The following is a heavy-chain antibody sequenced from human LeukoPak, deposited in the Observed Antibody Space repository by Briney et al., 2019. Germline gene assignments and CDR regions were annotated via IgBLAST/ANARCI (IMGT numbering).Heavy chain of an antibody. CDR2: IKQDGSEK. D-gene: IGHD4-23*01. CDR1: GFTFSSYW. V-gene: IGHV3-7*04. CDR3: ARGLRWSARYFDY. J-gene: IGHJ4*02. Sequence: GGSLRLSCAASGFTFSSYWMSWVRQAPGKGLEWVANIKQDGSEKYYVDSVEGRFTISRDNAKNSLYLQMNSLRAEDTAVYYCARGLRWSARYFDYWGQGTLVTVSS.